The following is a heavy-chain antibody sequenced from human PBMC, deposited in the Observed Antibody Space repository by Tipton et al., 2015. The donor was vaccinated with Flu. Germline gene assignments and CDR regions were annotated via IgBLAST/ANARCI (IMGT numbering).Heavy chain of an antibody. Sequence: GLVKPSETLSLTCTVSGGSISSYFWSWIRQPPGKGLEWIGYFSFAGGTNYNPSLNSRVTISVDMSKTQVSLRLTSVTAADTAVYYCARDRRTYTTGDYPVRYFDFWGPGTLVAASS. CDR2: FSFAGGT. D-gene: IGHD4-17*01. CDR1: GGSISSYF. J-gene: IGHJ4*02. CDR3: ARDRRTYTTGDYPVRYFDF. V-gene: IGHV4-59*01.